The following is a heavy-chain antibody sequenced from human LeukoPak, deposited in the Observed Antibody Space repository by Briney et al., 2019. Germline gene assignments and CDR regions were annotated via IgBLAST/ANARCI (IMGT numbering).Heavy chain of an antibody. J-gene: IGHJ4*02. V-gene: IGHV3-48*03. CDR1: GFTFSSYA. Sequence: GGSLRLSCAASGFTFSSYAMSRVRQAPGKGLEWVSYISSSGSTIYYADSVKGRFTISRDNAKNSLYLQMNSLRAEDTAVYYCAREGPEWEGFDYWGQGTLVTVSS. CDR3: AREGPEWEGFDY. D-gene: IGHD1-26*01. CDR2: ISSSGSTI.